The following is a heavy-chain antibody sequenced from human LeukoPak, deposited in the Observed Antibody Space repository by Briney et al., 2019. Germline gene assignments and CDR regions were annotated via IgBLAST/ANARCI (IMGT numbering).Heavy chain of an antibody. CDR2: IYYSGST. J-gene: IGHJ4*02. CDR1: GGPISSYY. V-gene: IGHV4-59*01. Sequence: SETLSLTCTVSGGPISSYYWSWIQQPPGKGLEWIGYIYYSGSTNYNPSLKSRVTISVDTSKNQFSLKLSSVTAADTAVYYCARLTDQYYYDSSGFYFDYWGQGTLVTVSS. D-gene: IGHD3-22*01. CDR3: ARLTDQYYYDSSGFYFDY.